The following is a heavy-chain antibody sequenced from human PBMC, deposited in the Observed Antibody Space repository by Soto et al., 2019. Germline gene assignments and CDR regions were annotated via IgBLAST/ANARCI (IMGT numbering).Heavy chain of an antibody. V-gene: IGHV3-7*03. CDR1: GFTFSSYS. D-gene: IGHD6-19*01. CDR2: IKQDGSEK. Sequence: EVQLVESGGGLVQPGGSLRLSCAASGFTFSSYSMTWVRQAPGKGLEWVANIKQDGSEKYYVDSVKGRFTISRDNTKKSLYLQMNSLRTQDTAVYYCARGSGWGDSWGQRTLVTVSS. J-gene: IGHJ4*02. CDR3: ARGSGWGDS.